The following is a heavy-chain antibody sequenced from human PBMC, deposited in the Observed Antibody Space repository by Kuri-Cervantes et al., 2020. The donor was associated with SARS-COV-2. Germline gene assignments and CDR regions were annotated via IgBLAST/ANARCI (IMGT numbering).Heavy chain of an antibody. CDR1: GYTFTSYG. V-gene: IGHV1-18*01. D-gene: IGHD3-10*01. CDR3: ARDKIPMVRSTDAFDM. J-gene: IGHJ3*02. CDR2: ISAYNGNT. Sequence: ASVKVSCKASGYTFTSYGISWVRQAPGQGLEWMEWISAYNGNTNYAQKLQGRVTMTTDTSTSTAYMELRSLRSDDTAVYYCARDKIPMVRSTDAFDMWGQGTMVTVSS.